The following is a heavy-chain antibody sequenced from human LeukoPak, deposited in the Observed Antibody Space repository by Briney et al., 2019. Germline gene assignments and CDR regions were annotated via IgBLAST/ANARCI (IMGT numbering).Heavy chain of an antibody. V-gene: IGHV3-74*01. CDR1: GFTFSDYW. CDR3: GRDLER. Sequence: SGGSLRLSCATSGFTFSDYWIYWVRQAPGKGLEWVSRIKPDGSYTNYADSVKGRFTISRDNAKNTVHLQMSSLRGDDTAVYYCGRDLERWGPGTLVTVSA. CDR2: IKPDGSYT. D-gene: IGHD5-24*01. J-gene: IGHJ4*02.